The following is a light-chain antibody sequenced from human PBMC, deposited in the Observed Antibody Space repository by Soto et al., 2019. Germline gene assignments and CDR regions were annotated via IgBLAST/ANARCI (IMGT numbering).Light chain of an antibody. V-gene: IGKV1-39*01. CDR1: QSISSY. CDR2: AAS. CDR3: QQSDSTPFT. J-gene: IGKJ3*01. Sequence: DIQMTQSPSSLSASVGDRVTITCRASQSISSYLNWYQQKPGKAPKLLIYAASSLQSGVPSRFSGSGSGTDCTLTISSLQPEDFATYYCQQSDSTPFTFGPGTKVDIK.